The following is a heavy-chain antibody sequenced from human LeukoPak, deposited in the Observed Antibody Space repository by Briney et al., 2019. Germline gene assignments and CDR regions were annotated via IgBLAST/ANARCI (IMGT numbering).Heavy chain of an antibody. CDR2: SNSDGSST. V-gene: IGHV3-74*01. CDR1: RFTFSNAW. Sequence: GGSLRLSCAASRFTFSNAWMHWVRQAPGKGLVWVSRSNSDGSSTSYAESVKGRLTISRDNAKNTLYLQMNSLRAEDTAVYYCARGASGSSWFGGFDFWGQGTLVTVSS. CDR3: ARGASGSSWFGGFDF. J-gene: IGHJ4*02. D-gene: IGHD6-13*01.